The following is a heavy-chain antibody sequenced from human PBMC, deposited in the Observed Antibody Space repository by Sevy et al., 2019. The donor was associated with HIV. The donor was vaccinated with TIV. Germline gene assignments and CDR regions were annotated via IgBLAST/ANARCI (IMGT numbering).Heavy chain of an antibody. D-gene: IGHD3-22*01. V-gene: IGHV3-48*02. CDR1: GFSFSSYN. CDR2: ISATRSTL. Sequence: GGSLRLSCAASGFSFSSYNLNWVRQAPGKGLEWVASISATRSTLFYADSVKGRFTISRDNAKNSLYLQMNSLTDEDTAVYYCARDTAITMIIKRGAFDIWGQGTMVTVSS. CDR3: ARDTAITMIIKRGAFDI. J-gene: IGHJ3*02.